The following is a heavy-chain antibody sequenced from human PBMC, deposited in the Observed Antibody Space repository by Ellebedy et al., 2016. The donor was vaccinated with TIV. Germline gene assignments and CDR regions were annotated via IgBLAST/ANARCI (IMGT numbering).Heavy chain of an antibody. J-gene: IGHJ3*02. CDR3: AKGEVVTAIGAFDI. CDR2: IKQDGTKT. CDR1: GFTFSAYW. V-gene: IGHV3-7*03. Sequence: GESLKISCAASGFTFSAYWMSWVRQAPGKGLEWVANIKQDGTKTYHVDSVKGRFTISRDNARSLLYLQMNSLRAEDTAVYYCAKGEVVTAIGAFDIWGQGTMVTVSS. D-gene: IGHD2-21*02.